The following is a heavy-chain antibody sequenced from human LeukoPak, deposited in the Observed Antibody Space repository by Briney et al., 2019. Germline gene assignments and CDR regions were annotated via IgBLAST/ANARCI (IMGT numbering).Heavy chain of an antibody. V-gene: IGHV1-18*01. CDR2: ISAYNGNT. CDR1: GYTFTSYS. J-gene: IGHJ6*03. CDR3: ARDGPDFWSGYPNPYYYYYMDV. D-gene: IGHD3-3*01. Sequence: ASVKVSCKASGYTFTSYSISWVRQAPGQGLEWMGWISAYNGNTNYAQKLQGRVTMTTDTSTSTAYMELRSLRSDDTAVYYCARDGPDFWSGYPNPYYYYYMDVWGKGTTVTVSS.